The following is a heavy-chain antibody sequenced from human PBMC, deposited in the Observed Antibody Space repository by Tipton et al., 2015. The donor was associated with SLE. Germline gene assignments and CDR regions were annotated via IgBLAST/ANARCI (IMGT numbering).Heavy chain of an antibody. J-gene: IGHJ6*03. CDR2: IYSGGRT. D-gene: IGHD2-2*01. V-gene: IGHV4-31*03. CDR1: GGSISSSGYY. CDR3: ARCSTRHYYYYYMDV. Sequence: TLSLTCTVSGGSISSSGYYWSWIRQHPGKGLEWIGYIYSGGRTYYSLSLKNRVSISLDTSANEFSLKLSSVTAADTAMYYCARCSTRHYYYYYMDVWGKGTTVTVSS.